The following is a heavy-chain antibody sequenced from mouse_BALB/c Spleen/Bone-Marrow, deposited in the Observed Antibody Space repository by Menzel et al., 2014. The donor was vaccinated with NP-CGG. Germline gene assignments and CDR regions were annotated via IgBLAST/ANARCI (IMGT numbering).Heavy chain of an antibody. V-gene: IGHV1S135*01. CDR1: GYSFTGYT. J-gene: IGHJ4*01. CDR3: ARWDYYGYTMDN. CDR2: INPYDGGT. D-gene: IGHD1-1*01. Sequence: VQLQQSGPELVKPGVSMKISCKASGYSFTGYTMNWVKQSHGKNLEWIGLINPYDGGTSYNQKFKGKATLTVDKSSTTAFMELLSLTSEDSAVYYCARWDYYGYTMDNWGQGTSVTASS.